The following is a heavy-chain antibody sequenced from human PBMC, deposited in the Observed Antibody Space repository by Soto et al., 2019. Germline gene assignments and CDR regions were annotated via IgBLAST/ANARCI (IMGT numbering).Heavy chain of an antibody. V-gene: IGHV1-69*12. Sequence: QVQLVQSGAEVKKPGSSVKISCKASGGTFSSYAISGVGQAPGQGLEWMGGIIPIFGTANYAQKFQGRVTITADESTSTAYMELSSLRSEDTAVYYCASQYDSSGYFDYWGQGTLVTVSS. CDR1: GGTFSSYA. CDR3: ASQYDSSGYFDY. D-gene: IGHD3-22*01. J-gene: IGHJ4*02. CDR2: IIPIFGTA.